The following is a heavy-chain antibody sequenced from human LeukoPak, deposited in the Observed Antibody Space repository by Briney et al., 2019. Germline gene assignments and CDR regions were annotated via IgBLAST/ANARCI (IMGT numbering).Heavy chain of an antibody. Sequence: GGSLRLSCAASGFTFSSYWMSWVRQAPGKGMEWVANIKQDGSEKYYADSVKGRFTISRDNAKNSLYLQMNSLRAEDTAVYYCAREGGPNYDILTGYTFDYWGQGTLVTVSS. CDR3: AREGGPNYDILTGYTFDY. CDR1: GFTFSSYW. CDR2: IKQDGSEK. V-gene: IGHV3-7*01. D-gene: IGHD3-9*01. J-gene: IGHJ4*02.